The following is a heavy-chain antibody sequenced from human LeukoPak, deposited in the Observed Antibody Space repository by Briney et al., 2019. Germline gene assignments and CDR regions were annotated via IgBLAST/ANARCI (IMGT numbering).Heavy chain of an antibody. Sequence: SGGSLRLSCAASGFTVSSSFMSWVRQAPGKGLEWVSAISGSGGSTYYADSVKGRFTISRDNSKNTLYLQMNSLRAEDTAVYYCAKSPHGSGSYYNGYYYYMDVWGKGTTVTVSS. D-gene: IGHD3-10*01. V-gene: IGHV3-23*01. CDR3: AKSPHGSGSYYNGYYYYMDV. CDR1: GFTVSSSF. J-gene: IGHJ6*03. CDR2: ISGSGGST.